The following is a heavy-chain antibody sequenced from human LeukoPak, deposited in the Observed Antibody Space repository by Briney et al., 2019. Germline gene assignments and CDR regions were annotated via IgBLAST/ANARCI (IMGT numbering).Heavy chain of an antibody. J-gene: IGHJ4*02. CDR1: GFTFSSYT. D-gene: IGHD2-21*01. V-gene: IGHV3-21*01. Sequence: GGSLRLSCAASGFTFSSYTMKWVRQAPGKGLEWVSTISGSSSYICYADSVQGRFTISRDNAKNSLYLQLNSLRVEDTAVYYCARGGGYCGGDCYGIDYWGQGTLVTVSS. CDR2: ISGSSSYI. CDR3: ARGGGYCGGDCYGIDY.